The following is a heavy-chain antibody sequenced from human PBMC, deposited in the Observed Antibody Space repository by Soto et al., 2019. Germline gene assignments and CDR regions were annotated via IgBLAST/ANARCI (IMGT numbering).Heavy chain of an antibody. CDR1: GFTFSSYS. CDR3: AKDHASHYDSSGYYPFDY. J-gene: IGHJ4*02. D-gene: IGHD3-22*01. CDR2: ISSSSSYI. V-gene: IGHV3-21*01. Sequence: KPGGSLRLSCAASGFTFSSYSMNWVRQAPGKGLEWVSSISSSSSYIYYADSVKGRFTISRDNAKNSLYLQMNSLRAEDTAVYYCAKDHASHYDSSGYYPFDYWGQGTLVTVSS.